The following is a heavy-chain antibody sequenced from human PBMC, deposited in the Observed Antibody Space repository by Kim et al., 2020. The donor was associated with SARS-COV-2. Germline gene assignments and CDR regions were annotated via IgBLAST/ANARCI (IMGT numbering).Heavy chain of an antibody. V-gene: IGHV4-34*01. CDR2: INHSGST. CDR1: GGSFSGYY. Sequence: SETLSLTCAVYGGSFSGYYWSWIRQPPGKGLEWIGEINHSGSTNYNPSLKSRVTISVDTSKNQFSLKLSSVTAADTAVYYCARGVYYYGSGSYYNYFDYWGQGTLVTVSS. D-gene: IGHD3-10*01. CDR3: ARGVYYYGSGSYYNYFDY. J-gene: IGHJ4*02.